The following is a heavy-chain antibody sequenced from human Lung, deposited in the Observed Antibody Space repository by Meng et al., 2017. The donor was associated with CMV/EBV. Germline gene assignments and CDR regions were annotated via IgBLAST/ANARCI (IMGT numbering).Heavy chain of an antibody. CDR1: GYSFGNYA. Sequence: SLKISCVGSGYSFGNYAMHWVRQAPGKGLEWVAVISYDGDKKFYTDSVKGRFTISRDDSESSLYLQMTSLKAEDTAVYFCARVGSNNWIIDYWGQGTQVTVSS. CDR3: ARVGSNNWIIDY. J-gene: IGHJ4*02. D-gene: IGHD1-20*01. V-gene: IGHV3-30*04. CDR2: ISYDGDKK.